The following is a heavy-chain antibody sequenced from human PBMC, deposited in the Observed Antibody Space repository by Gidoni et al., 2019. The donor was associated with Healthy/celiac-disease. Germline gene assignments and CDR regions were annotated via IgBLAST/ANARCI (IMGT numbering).Heavy chain of an antibody. J-gene: IGHJ4*02. CDR1: GFTFSSYG. CDR2: RWYDGSNK. D-gene: IGHD3-10*01. V-gene: IGHV3-33*01. CDR3: ARSTELALDY. Sequence: QVQLVESGGGVVQPGRSLRLSCAASGFTFSSYGMHWVRQAPGKGLEWVAVRWYDGSNKYYADSVKGRFTISRDNSKNTLYLQMNSLRAEDTAVYYCARSTELALDYWGQGTLVTVSS.